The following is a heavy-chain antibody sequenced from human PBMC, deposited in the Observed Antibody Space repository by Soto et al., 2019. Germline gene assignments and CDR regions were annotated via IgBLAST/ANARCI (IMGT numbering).Heavy chain of an antibody. J-gene: IGHJ4*01. CDR1: GDSISSYF. CDR2: IHYSGTT. CDR3: ARDTGGYYLDS. Sequence: LSLTCTIYGDSISSYFWSWIRQPPGKGLEWIGYIHYSGTTVYSPSLKSRVTMSIDTSENQFTLNLTSVTAADTAVYFCARDTGGYYLDSWGQGSLVTVSS. V-gene: IGHV4-59*01. D-gene: IGHD7-27*01.